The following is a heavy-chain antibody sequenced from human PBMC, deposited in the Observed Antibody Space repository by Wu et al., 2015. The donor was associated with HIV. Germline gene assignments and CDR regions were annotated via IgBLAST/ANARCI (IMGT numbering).Heavy chain of an antibody. D-gene: IGHD2-15*01. V-gene: IGHV1-69*12. CDR2: IIPIFGTA. J-gene: IGHJ4*01. CDR3: ARGKRGSQGSLYYFDY. CDR1: GGTFSSYA. Sequence: QVQLVQSGAEVKKPGSSVKVSCKASGGTFSSYAISWVRQAPGQGLEWMGGIIPIFGTANYAQKFQGRVTITADESTSTAYMELSSLRSEDTAVYYCARGKRGSQGSLYYFDYWGPGEPWSPSPQ.